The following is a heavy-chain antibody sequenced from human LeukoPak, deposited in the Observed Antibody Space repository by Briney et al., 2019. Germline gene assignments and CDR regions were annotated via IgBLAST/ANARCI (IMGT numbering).Heavy chain of an antibody. D-gene: IGHD2-2*01. V-gene: IGHV1-2*02. CDR1: GYTVTGYY. Sequence: ASVKVSCKASGYTVTGYYMHWVRQAPGQGLEWMGWINPNSGGTNYAQKFQGRVTMTRDTSISTAYMELSRLRSDDTAVYYCARGGGPAAMYNWFDPWGQGTLVTVSS. CDR2: INPNSGGT. J-gene: IGHJ5*02. CDR3: ARGGGPAAMYNWFDP.